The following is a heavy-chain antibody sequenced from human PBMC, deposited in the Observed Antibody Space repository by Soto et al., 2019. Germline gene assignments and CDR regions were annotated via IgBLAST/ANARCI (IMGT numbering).Heavy chain of an antibody. J-gene: IGHJ4*02. CDR3: TRGPRPISTGTGAY. CDR1: GFIFKRYC. V-gene: IGHV3-74*01. Sequence: GSLRLSCAASGFIFKRYCMHWVLQIPWKGLVWISRIYNDGTYSDYADSVRGRFTISRDNVNDTLYLQMNNLRAEDSGLYYCTRGPRPISTGTGAYWGQGTQVTVSS. CDR2: IYNDGTYS. D-gene: IGHD3-10*01.